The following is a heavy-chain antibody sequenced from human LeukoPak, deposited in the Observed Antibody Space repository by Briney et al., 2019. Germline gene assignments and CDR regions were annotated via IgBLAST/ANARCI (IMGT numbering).Heavy chain of an antibody. J-gene: IGHJ4*02. V-gene: IGHV3-74*01. CDR1: GFIFSNYW. CDR3: ARDRGGGGDY. CDR2: INTDGSNT. Sequence: GGSLRLSCAASGFIFSNYWMHWVRQAPGKGLVWVSRINTDGSNTNYTDSVKGRFTISRDNAKNTLYLQMNSLRVEDTAVYYCARDRGGGGDYWGQGTLVTVSS. D-gene: IGHD3-16*01.